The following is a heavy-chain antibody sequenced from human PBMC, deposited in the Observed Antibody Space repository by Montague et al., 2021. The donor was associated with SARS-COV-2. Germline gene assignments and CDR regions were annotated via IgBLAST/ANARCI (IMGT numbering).Heavy chain of an antibody. D-gene: IGHD3-22*01. J-gene: IGHJ4*02. CDR1: GGSFGDDH. Sequence: SETLSLTCAVYGGSFGDDHWSWIRQPPGKGLEWIGDIKQSGSTNYNPSLKSRGTISVDTSKNQFSLKLASVTAADTAVYFCARGHLSVSMIVVVITSASYYFDYWGQGAQVTVSS. V-gene: IGHV4-34*01. CDR2: IKQSGST. CDR3: ARGHLSVSMIVVVITSASYYFDY.